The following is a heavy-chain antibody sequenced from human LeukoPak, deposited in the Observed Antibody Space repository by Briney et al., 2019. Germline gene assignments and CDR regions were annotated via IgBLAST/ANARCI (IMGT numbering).Heavy chain of an antibody. Sequence: ASVKVSCKASGGTFSSYAISWVRQAPGQGLEWMGGIIPIFGTANYAQKFQGGVTITADESTSTAYMELSSLRSEDTAVYYCARAQVQLERGDAFDIWGQGTMVTVSS. J-gene: IGHJ3*02. CDR1: GGTFSSYA. D-gene: IGHD1-1*01. CDR2: IIPIFGTA. CDR3: ARAQVQLERGDAFDI. V-gene: IGHV1-69*13.